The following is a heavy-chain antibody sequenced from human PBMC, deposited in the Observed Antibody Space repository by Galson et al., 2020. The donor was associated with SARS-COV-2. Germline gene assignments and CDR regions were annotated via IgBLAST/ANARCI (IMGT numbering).Heavy chain of an antibody. Sequence: ETSETLSLTCTVSGGSISSYYWSWIRQPAGKGLEWIGRIYTRGSTNYNPSLKSRVTMSVDTSKNQLSLNLISVTAADTGVYYCVRDVGFSSTRQTYGMDVWGQGTTVAVSS. CDR1: GGSISSYY. CDR3: VRDVGFSSTRQTYGMDV. V-gene: IGHV4-4*07. J-gene: IGHJ6*02. CDR2: IYTRGST. D-gene: IGHD6-13*01.